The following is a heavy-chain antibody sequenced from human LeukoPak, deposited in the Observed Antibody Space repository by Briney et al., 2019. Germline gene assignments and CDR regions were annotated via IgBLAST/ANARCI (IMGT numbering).Heavy chain of an antibody. CDR1: GLTVSRNY. J-gene: IGHJ3*02. D-gene: IGHD3-16*01. V-gene: IGHV3-53*01. CDR2: IYSGGST. CDR3: AGSDYVRGGAFDI. Sequence: GGSLRLSCAASGLTVSRNYMSWVRQAPGKGLESVSVIYSGGSTYYAESVRGRFTISRDNSKNTLYLQMNSLRVEDTAVYYCAGSDYVRGGAFDIWGQGTMVTVSS.